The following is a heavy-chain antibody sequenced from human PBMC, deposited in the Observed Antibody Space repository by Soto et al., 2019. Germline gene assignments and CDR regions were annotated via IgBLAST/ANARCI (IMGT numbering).Heavy chain of an antibody. CDR1: GGSISSGGYY. Sequence: QVQLQESGPGLVKPSQTLSLTCTVSGGSISSGGYYWSWIRQHPGKGLEWIGYIYYSGSTYYNPSLKSRVTISVDTSKNQFSLKLSSVTAADTAVYYCARFDLPGSTTVKTEWTDYWGQGTLVTVSS. D-gene: IGHD4-4*01. J-gene: IGHJ4*02. CDR2: IYYSGST. CDR3: ARFDLPGSTTVKTEWTDY. V-gene: IGHV4-31*03.